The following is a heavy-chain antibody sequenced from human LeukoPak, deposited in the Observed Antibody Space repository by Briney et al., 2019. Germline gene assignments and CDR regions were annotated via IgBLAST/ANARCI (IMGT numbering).Heavy chain of an antibody. CDR2: ISYDGSNK. Sequence: PGRSLRLSCAASGFTFSSYAMHWVRQAPGKGLEWVAVISYDGSNKYYADSVKGRFTISRDNSKNTLYLQMNSLRAEDTAVYYCAREQQPGVFDIWGQGTMVTVSS. CDR3: AREQQPGVFDI. CDR1: GFTFSSYA. J-gene: IGHJ3*02. D-gene: IGHD6-13*01. V-gene: IGHV3-30*01.